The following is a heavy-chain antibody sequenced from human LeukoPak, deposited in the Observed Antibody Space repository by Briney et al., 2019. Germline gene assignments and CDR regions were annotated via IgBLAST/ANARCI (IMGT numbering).Heavy chain of an antibody. CDR2: IYYSGST. V-gene: IGHV4-59*01. J-gene: IGHJ2*01. CDR1: GGSISGYY. CDR3: AREAVVTPSFDL. D-gene: IGHD4-23*01. Sequence: SETLSLTCTVSGGSISGYYWSWIRQPPGKGLEWIGYIYYSGSTNYNPSLKSRVTISVDTSKNQFSLKLSSVTAADTAVYYCAREAVVTPSFDLWGRGTLVTVSS.